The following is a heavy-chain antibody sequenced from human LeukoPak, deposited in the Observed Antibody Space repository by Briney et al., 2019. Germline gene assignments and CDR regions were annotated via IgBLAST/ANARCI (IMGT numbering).Heavy chain of an antibody. V-gene: IGHV4-4*07. D-gene: IGHD2-15*01. CDR2: IYTSGST. Sequence: SETLSLTCTVSGGSISSYYWSWIRQPAGKGLEWIGHIYTSGSTNYNPSLKSRVTMSVDTSKNQFSLKLSSVTAADTAVYYCARENYSLGYYMDVWGKGTTVTVSS. CDR3: ARENYSLGYYMDV. J-gene: IGHJ6*03. CDR1: GGSISSYY.